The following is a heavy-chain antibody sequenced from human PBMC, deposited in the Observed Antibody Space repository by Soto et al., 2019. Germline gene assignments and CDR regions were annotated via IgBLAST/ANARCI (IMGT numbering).Heavy chain of an antibody. CDR2: IHYSGST. V-gene: IGHV4-59*08. CDR3: ARMNYYDTSGYPFDY. D-gene: IGHD3-22*01. J-gene: IGHJ4*02. CDR1: GDSISSYY. Sequence: PSETLSLACTVSGDSISSYYWSWIRQPPGKGLEWIGYIHYSGSTNYNPSLKSRVTISVDTSKNQFSLRLSSVTAADTAVYYCARMNYYDTSGYPFDYWGQGMMVTVSS.